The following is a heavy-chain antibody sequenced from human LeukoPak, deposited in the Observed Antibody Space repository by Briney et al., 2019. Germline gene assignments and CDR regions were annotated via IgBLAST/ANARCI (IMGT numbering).Heavy chain of an antibody. D-gene: IGHD1-26*01. J-gene: IGHJ4*02. CDR1: GVTVSSYS. CDR2: ISSSSSHI. CDR3: ARGAFYFDY. V-gene: IGHV3-21*01. Sequence: PGGSLRVSCAATGVTVSSYSMNWVRQAPGKGLEWVSSISSSSSHIYYADSVKGRFTISRDNAKNSLYLQMNSLRAEDTAVYYCARGAFYFDYWGQGTLVTVSS.